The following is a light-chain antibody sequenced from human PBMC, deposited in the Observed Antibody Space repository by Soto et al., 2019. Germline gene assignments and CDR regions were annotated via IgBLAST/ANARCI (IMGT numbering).Light chain of an antibody. Sequence: EVVLTQSPGTLSLSPGERATLSCRASQSVSNNYLAWYQQKPGQSPKLLIFGSSDRATGIPDRFSGSGSGTDFTLTISSVEPEDFAVYYCQRYGSSPPYTFGQGTKLEIK. CDR2: GSS. CDR3: QRYGSSPPYT. CDR1: QSVSNNY. J-gene: IGKJ2*01. V-gene: IGKV3-20*01.